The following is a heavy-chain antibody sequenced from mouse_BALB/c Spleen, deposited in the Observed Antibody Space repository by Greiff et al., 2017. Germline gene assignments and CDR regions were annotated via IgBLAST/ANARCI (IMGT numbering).Heavy chain of an antibody. CDR2: ISSGSSTI. CDR3: ARDGYYPYYFDY. D-gene: IGHD2-3*01. J-gene: IGHJ2*01. Sequence: EVKLMESGGGLVQPGGSRKLSCAASGFTFSSFGMHWVRQAPEKGLEWVAYISSGSSTIYYADTVKGRFTISIDNPKNTLFLQLPSLRSEDTAMYYCARDGYYPYYFDYWGQGTTLTVSS. V-gene: IGHV5-17*02. CDR1: GFTFSSFG.